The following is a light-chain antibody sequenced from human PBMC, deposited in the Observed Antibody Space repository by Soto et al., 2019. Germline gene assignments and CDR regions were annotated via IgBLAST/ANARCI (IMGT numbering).Light chain of an antibody. CDR3: AAWDDSLRGLE. CDR1: SSNIGSNT. V-gene: IGLV1-44*01. CDR2: NNS. Sequence: QSVLTQPPSASGTPGQMVTISCSGSSSNIGSNTVNWYQQLPGMAPKLLIYNNSQRPSWFPGRFSGSKSGTSASLAISGLQSEDEADYYCAAWDDSLRGLEFGGGTKLTVL. J-gene: IGLJ2*01.